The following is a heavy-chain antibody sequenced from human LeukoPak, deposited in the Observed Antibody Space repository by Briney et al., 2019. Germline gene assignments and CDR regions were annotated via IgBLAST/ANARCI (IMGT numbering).Heavy chain of an antibody. Sequence: SGGSLRLSCAASGFTFSSYGMHWVRQAPGKGLEWVAVISYDGSNKYYADSVKGRFTISRANSKNTLYLQMNSMRAEDTAVYYCAKARTTYSSGCPGYWGQGTLVTVSS. CDR2: ISYDGSNK. CDR3: AKARTTYSSGCPGY. D-gene: IGHD6-19*01. CDR1: GFTFSSYG. V-gene: IGHV3-30*18. J-gene: IGHJ4*02.